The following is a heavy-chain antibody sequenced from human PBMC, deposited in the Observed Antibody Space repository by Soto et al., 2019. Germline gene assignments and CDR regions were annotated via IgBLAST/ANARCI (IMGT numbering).Heavy chain of an antibody. Sequence: XLSLSCASSGFTFSSDEMNWVRQAPGKGLEWVSYISSSGSTIYYADSVKGRFTISRDNAKNSLYLQMNSLRAEDTAVYYCARVVAGNWFDPWGQGTLVTVSS. CDR3: ARVVAGNWFDP. D-gene: IGHD2-15*01. J-gene: IGHJ5*02. V-gene: IGHV3-48*03. CDR2: ISSSGSTI. CDR1: GFTFSSDE.